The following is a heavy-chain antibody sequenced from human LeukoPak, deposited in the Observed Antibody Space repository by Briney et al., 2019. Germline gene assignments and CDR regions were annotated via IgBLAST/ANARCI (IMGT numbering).Heavy chain of an antibody. V-gene: IGHV4-4*02. D-gene: IGHD4-17*01. J-gene: IGHJ6*02. Sequence: SETLSLTCAVSGGSISSDNWWSWIRQPPGKGLEWIGEVLRSGSTNYNPSLKSRVTMSIDKSKNQFSLKVNSVTAADTAVYYCARDERDGDYYYGMDVWGQGTTVTVSS. CDR3: ARDERDGDYYYGMDV. CDR1: GGSISSDNW. CDR2: VLRSGST.